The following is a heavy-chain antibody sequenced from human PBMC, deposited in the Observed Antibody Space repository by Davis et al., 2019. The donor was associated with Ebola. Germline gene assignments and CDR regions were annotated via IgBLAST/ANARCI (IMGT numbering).Heavy chain of an antibody. CDR2: IIPILGIA. CDR1: GGTFSSYA. J-gene: IGHJ3*02. Sequence: SVKVSCKASGGTFSSYAISWVRQAPGQGLEWMGGIIPILGIANYAQKFQGRVTITADKSTSTAYMELSSLRSEDTAVYYCARTTLPAIGDASDIWGQGTMVTVSS. V-gene: IGHV1-69*10. D-gene: IGHD2-2*01. CDR3: ARTTLPAIGDASDI.